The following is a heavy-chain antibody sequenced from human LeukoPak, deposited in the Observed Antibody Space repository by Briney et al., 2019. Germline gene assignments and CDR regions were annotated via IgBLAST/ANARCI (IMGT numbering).Heavy chain of an antibody. CDR3: ARNRGSGSLTQYSFDY. Sequence: GGALRLSCAASGFTFSSYSMNWVRQAPGKGVEWVSSISSSSSYIYYTDSVKGRFTISRDNTKNTLYLQMNSLRAEDTAIYYCARNRGSGSLTQYSFDYWGQGTLVTVSS. CDR1: GFTFSSYS. CDR2: ISSSSSYI. V-gene: IGHV3-21*04. J-gene: IGHJ4*02. D-gene: IGHD1-26*01.